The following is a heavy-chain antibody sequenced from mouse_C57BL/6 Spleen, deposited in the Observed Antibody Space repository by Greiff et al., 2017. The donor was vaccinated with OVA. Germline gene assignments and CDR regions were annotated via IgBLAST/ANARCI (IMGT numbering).Heavy chain of an antibody. CDR2: IYPGDGDT. D-gene: IGHD1-1*01. CDR3: ASDYYGSSFYAMDY. J-gene: IGHJ4*01. V-gene: IGHV1-80*01. CDR1: GYAFSSYW. Sequence: VQLQESGAELVKPGASVKISCKASGYAFSSYWMNWVKQRPGKGLEWIGQIYPGDGDTNYNGKFKGKATLTADKSYSTAYMQLSNLTSEDSAVYFCASDYYGSSFYAMDYWGQGTSVTVSS.